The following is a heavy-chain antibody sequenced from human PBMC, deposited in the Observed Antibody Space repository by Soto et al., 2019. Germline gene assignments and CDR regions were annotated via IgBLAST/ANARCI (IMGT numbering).Heavy chain of an antibody. J-gene: IGHJ4*02. Sequence: GGSLRLSCAASGFTFSSYAMNWVRQAPGKGLEWVSGISGNGVSTYYADSVKGRFTISRDNSKNTLYLQMNSLRAEDTAVYYCAKAWDWGHRHFDYWGQGTLVTVSS. CDR3: AKAWDWGHRHFDY. CDR2: ISGNGVST. V-gene: IGHV3-23*01. CDR1: GFTFSSYA. D-gene: IGHD3-16*01.